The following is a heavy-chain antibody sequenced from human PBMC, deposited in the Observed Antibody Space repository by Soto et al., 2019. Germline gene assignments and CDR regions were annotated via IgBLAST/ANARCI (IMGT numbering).Heavy chain of an antibody. CDR2: INPNSGGT. CDR1: GYTFTGYY. D-gene: IGHD6-13*01. CDR3: ARGGIAAADPYYYYYYMDV. J-gene: IGHJ6*03. V-gene: IGHV1-2*04. Sequence: ASVKVSCKASGYTFTGYYMHWVRQAPGQGLEWMGWINPNSGGTNYAQKFQGWVTMTRDTSISTAYMELSRLRSDDTAVYYCARGGIAAADPYYYYYYMDVWGKGTTVTVSS.